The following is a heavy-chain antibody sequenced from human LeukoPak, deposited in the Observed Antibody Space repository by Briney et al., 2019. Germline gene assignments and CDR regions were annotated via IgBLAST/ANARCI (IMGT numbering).Heavy chain of an antibody. Sequence: SETLSLTCTVSGGSISSYYWSWIRQPPGKGLEWIGYIYYSGSTNYNPPLKSRVTISVDTSKNQFSLKLSSVTAADTAVYYCARGYDFWSGYYRGNYYYGMDVWGQGTTVTVSS. CDR3: ARGYDFWSGYYRGNYYYGMDV. D-gene: IGHD3-3*01. J-gene: IGHJ6*02. CDR2: IYYSGST. V-gene: IGHV4-59*01. CDR1: GGSISSYY.